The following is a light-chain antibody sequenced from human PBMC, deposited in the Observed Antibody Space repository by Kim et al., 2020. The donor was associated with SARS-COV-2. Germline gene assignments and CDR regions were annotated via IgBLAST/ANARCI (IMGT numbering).Light chain of an antibody. J-gene: IGKJ1*01. CDR3: QQYGSSRT. V-gene: IGKV3-20*01. CDR2: GAS. CDR1: QSVSSSY. Sequence: SLSPGERATRSCRASQSVSSSYLAWYQQKPGQAPRLLIYGASSRATGIPDRFSGSGSGTDFTLTISRLEPEDFAVYYCQQYGSSRTFGQGTKLEIK.